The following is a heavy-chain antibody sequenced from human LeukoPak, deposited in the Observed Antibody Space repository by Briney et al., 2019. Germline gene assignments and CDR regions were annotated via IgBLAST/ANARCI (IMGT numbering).Heavy chain of an antibody. J-gene: IGHJ5*02. CDR1: GFTFSSYE. D-gene: IGHD6-19*01. CDR3: AKVVAVAATRWFDP. Sequence: GGSLRLSCAASGFTFSSYEMNWVRQAPGKGLEWISTMSGSGGSTSYADSVKGRLTISRDNSKNTLYLQMNSLRAEDTAVYYCAKVVAVAATRWFDPWGQGTLVTVSS. V-gene: IGHV3-23*01. CDR2: MSGSGGST.